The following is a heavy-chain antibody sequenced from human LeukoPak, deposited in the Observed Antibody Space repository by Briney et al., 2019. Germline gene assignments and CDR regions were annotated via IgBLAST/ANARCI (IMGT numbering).Heavy chain of an antibody. V-gene: IGHV4-4*02. D-gene: IGHD2-21*01. CDR3: VGNGDYCLDY. CDR2: IHHSGST. J-gene: IGHJ4*02. CDR1: GGSISSNSW. Sequence: SETLSLTCAVSGGSISSNSWWSWVRQPPGKGLEWIGEIHHSGSTNYNPSLKSRVTISVDTSRNQFSLKLSSVTAADTAVYYCVGNGDYCLDYWGQGTLVTVSS.